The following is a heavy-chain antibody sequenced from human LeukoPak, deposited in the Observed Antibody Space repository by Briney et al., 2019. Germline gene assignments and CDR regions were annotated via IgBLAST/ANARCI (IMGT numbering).Heavy chain of an antibody. Sequence: TGGSLRLSCAASGFTVSSNYMSWVRQAPGKGLEWVSVIYSGGSTYYADSVKGRFTISRDNSKNTVYPQMNSLRAEDTAVYYCARARYYYDSSGYYYRYYFDYWGQGTLVTVPS. V-gene: IGHV3-53*01. D-gene: IGHD3-22*01. CDR2: IYSGGST. CDR3: ARARYYYDSSGYYYRYYFDY. J-gene: IGHJ4*02. CDR1: GFTVSSNY.